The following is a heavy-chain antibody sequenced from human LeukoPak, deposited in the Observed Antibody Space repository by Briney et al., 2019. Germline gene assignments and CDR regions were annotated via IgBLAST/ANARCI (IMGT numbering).Heavy chain of an antibody. Sequence: SETLSLTCTVSGGSISSYYWGWIRQPPGKGLEWIGSIYYSGSTYYNPSLKSRVTISVDTSKNQFSLKLSSVTAADTAVYYCARALTSWGTVFDYWGQGTLVTVSS. CDR1: GGSISSYY. V-gene: IGHV4-39*01. J-gene: IGHJ4*02. CDR3: ARALTSWGTVFDY. D-gene: IGHD3-9*01. CDR2: IYYSGST.